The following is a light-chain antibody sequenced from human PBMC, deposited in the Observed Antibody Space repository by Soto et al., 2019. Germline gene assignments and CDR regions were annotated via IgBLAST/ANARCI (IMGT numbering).Light chain of an antibody. V-gene: IGKV1-39*01. Sequence: DIQMTQSPSSLSASVGDRVTISCRASQDISNYLNWYQQKPGKAPKLLIYAASSLQSGVPSRFSGSGSGTDFTLTISSLQPEDFATYYCQQSSEATWTFGQGTKVEIK. CDR3: QQSSEATWT. CDR1: QDISNY. J-gene: IGKJ1*01. CDR2: AAS.